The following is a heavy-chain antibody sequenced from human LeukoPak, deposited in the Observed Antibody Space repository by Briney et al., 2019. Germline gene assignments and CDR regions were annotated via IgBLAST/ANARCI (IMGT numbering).Heavy chain of an antibody. D-gene: IGHD3-22*01. CDR1: GYTFTSYG. V-gene: IGHV1-18*01. Sequence: GASVKVSCKASGYTFTSYGISWVRQAPGQGLEWMGWISAYNGNTNYAQKLQGRVTMTTDTSTSTAYMELRSLRSDDTAVYYCARANPYYYDSSGYNPTDAFDIWGQGTMVTVSS. CDR3: ARANPYYYDSSGYNPTDAFDI. J-gene: IGHJ3*02. CDR2: ISAYNGNT.